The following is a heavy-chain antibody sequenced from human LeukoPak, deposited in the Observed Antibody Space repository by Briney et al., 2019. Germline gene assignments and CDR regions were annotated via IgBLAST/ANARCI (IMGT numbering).Heavy chain of an antibody. CDR2: IKQDGSQR. CDR3: ARRGGSSSRRSPIDY. D-gene: IGHD6-6*01. CDR1: GFTFSDYW. J-gene: IGHJ4*02. V-gene: IGHV3-7*01. Sequence: RPGGSLRLSCTASGFTFSDYWMTWVRQAPGKGPEGVANIKQDGSQRYYVDSVRGRFTISRDNAKNSLFLQMNGPRAEDTAVYYCARRGGSSSRRSPIDYWGQGTLVTVSS.